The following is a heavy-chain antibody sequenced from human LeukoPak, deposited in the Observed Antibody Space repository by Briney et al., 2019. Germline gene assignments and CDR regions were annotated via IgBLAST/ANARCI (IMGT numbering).Heavy chain of an antibody. CDR3: AKPTWGSGSFLIDF. V-gene: IGHV3-7*01. D-gene: IGHD1-26*01. CDR2: IKQDGSEK. J-gene: IGHJ4*02. Sequence: GGSLRLSCSASGVTFSSYWMRWVRQAPGKGLEWVANIKQDGSEKYYADSVKGRFTMSRDNAKKSLYLQMNSLRAEDTAVYYCAKPTWGSGSFLIDFWGQGTLVTVSS. CDR1: GVTFSSYW.